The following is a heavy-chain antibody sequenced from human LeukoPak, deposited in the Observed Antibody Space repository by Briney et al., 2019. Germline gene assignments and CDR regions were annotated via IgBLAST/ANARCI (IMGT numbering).Heavy chain of an antibody. J-gene: IGHJ4*02. CDR3: ARAAPVTAIYFDY. CDR2: IYTSGST. Sequence: SETLSLTCTVSGGSIGSGSYYWSWIRQPAGKGLEWIGRIYTSGSTNYNPSLKSRVTISVDTSKNQFSLKLSSVTAADTAVYYSARAAPVTAIYFDYWGQGTLVTVSS. D-gene: IGHD2-21*02. V-gene: IGHV4-61*02. CDR1: GGSIGSGSYY.